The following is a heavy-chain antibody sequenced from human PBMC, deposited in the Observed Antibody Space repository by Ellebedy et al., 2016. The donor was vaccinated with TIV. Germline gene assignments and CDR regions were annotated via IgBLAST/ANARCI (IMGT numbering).Heavy chain of an antibody. J-gene: IGHJ3*01. Sequence: ASVKVSCXASGYTFTTYGIIWVRQAPGQGLEWMGWINPYNANTNYAQKLQGRVTMTTDTSTSTAYMELRSLRSEDTAVYFCAKDPRRSDYVRKDGFDVWGQGTMVTVSS. CDR1: GYTFTTYG. CDR2: INPYNANT. V-gene: IGHV1-18*04. CDR3: AKDPRRSDYVRKDGFDV. D-gene: IGHD4-17*01.